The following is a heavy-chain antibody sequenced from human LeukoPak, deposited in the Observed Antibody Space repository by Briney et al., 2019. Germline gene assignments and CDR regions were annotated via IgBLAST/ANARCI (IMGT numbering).Heavy chain of an antibody. CDR2: INHSGST. CDR1: GGSFSGYY. D-gene: IGHD3-22*01. J-gene: IGHJ5*02. Sequence: SETLSLTCAVYGGSFSGYYWSWIRQPPGKGLEWIGEINHSGSTNYNPSLKSRVTISVDTSKNQFSLKLSSVTAADTAVYYCARGGGYYPTTWGQGTLVTVS. V-gene: IGHV4-34*01. CDR3: ARGGGYYPTT.